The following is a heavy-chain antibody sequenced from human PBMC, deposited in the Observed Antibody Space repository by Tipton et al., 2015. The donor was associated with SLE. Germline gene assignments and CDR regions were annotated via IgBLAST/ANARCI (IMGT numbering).Heavy chain of an antibody. Sequence: TLSLTCTVSGGSISSYYYSWIRQPAGRGLEWIGRIYTSGSTNYNPPLKSRVTMSVDTSKNQFSLKLSSVTAADTAVYYCARSGSGSYSLDYWGQGTLVTVSS. D-gene: IGHD1-26*01. V-gene: IGHV4-4*07. CDR2: IYTSGST. CDR3: ARSGSGSYSLDY. J-gene: IGHJ4*02. CDR1: GGSISSYY.